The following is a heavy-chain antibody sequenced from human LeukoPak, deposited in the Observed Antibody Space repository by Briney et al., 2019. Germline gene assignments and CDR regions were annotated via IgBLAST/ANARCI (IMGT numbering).Heavy chain of an antibody. D-gene: IGHD1-26*01. Sequence: SVKVSCKASGGTFSSYVISWVRQAPGQGLKWMGGIIPIYGTANYAQNFQGRVTITADKSTSTVDMELSSLRSEDTAVYFCASSQWELPPSLWGQGTLVTVSS. CDR3: ASSQWELPPSL. CDR1: GGTFSSYV. CDR2: IIPIYGTA. V-gene: IGHV1-69*06. J-gene: IGHJ4*02.